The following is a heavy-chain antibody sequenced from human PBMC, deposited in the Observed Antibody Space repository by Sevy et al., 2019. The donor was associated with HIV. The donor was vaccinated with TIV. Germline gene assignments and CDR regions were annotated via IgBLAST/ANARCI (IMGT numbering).Heavy chain of an antibody. CDR3: AKESLDGYY. J-gene: IGHJ4*02. CDR2: ISPNGGST. V-gene: IGHV3-23*01. D-gene: IGHD2-21*01. CDR1: GLSFNTYV. Sequence: GGSLRLSCAASGLSFNTYVMSWVRQAPGKGPQWVSTISPNGGSTYYADSVKGRFTISRDNSRNTVFLQVNSLRAEDTAVYYCAKESLDGYYWGQGTLVTVSS.